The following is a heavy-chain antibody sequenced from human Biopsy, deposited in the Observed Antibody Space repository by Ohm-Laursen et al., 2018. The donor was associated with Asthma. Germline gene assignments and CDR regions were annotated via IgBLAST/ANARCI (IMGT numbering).Heavy chain of an antibody. CDR3: ARGVDRVTGLLDHFDS. V-gene: IGHV4-59*11. J-gene: IGHJ4*02. CDR2: VSHTGST. CDR1: GGSIRSHD. Sequence: SDTLSLTWTVSGGSIRSHDWTWIRLPPGKGLEYIGDVSHTGSTNYNPSLKSRVAISIDASKNQFSLKLTSVTAADTAVYYCARGVDRVTGLLDHFDSWGQVTLVTVSS. D-gene: IGHD2-21*02.